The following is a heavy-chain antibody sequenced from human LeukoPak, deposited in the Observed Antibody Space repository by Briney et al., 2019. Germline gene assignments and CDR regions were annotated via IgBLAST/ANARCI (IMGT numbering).Heavy chain of an antibody. CDR3: ARDHYGSGSYKSYFDS. V-gene: IGHV4-4*07. CDR1: GGSISTYY. CDR2: LYSSGST. J-gene: IGHJ5*01. Sequence: SETLSLTCAVSGGSISTYYWSWLRQPAGKGLEWIGRLYSSGSTKYNPSLKSRVTISVGDSNNQFTLKLTSVTVADTAVYYCARDHYGSGSYKSYFDSWGQGIRVTVSS. D-gene: IGHD3-10*01.